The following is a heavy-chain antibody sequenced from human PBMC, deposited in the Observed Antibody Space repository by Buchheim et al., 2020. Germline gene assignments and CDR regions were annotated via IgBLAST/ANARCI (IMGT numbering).Heavy chain of an antibody. CDR3: ARVMDRAAYGMDV. D-gene: IGHD5-18*01. V-gene: IGHV3-33*01. Sequence: QVQLVESGGGVVQPGRSLGLSCTASGFTLSSFAISWVRQAPGKGLEWVAIIWYDGSNKYYTESVKGRFTVSRDNSKNTLHSQMSSLRADDTAVYYCARVMDRAAYGMDVWGQGTT. CDR1: GFTLSSFA. CDR2: IWYDGSNK. J-gene: IGHJ6*02.